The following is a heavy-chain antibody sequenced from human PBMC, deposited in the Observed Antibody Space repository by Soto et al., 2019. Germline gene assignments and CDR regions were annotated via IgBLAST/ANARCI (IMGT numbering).Heavy chain of an antibody. CDR3: ARGDLSGRWTY. J-gene: IGHJ4*02. Sequence: PGGSLRLSCAASGFTFSSYGMHWVRQAPGKGLEWVAVISYDGSNKYYADSVKGRFTISRDNSKNTLYLQMNSLRAEDTAVYYCARGDLSGRWTYWGQGTLVTVSS. D-gene: IGHD3-10*01. CDR1: GFTFSSYG. V-gene: IGHV3-30*03. CDR2: ISYDGSNK.